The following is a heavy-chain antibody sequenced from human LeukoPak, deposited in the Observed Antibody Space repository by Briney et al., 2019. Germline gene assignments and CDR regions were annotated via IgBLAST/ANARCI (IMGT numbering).Heavy chain of an antibody. V-gene: IGHV3-21*01. CDR1: GFSFSAYS. J-gene: IGHJ1*01. D-gene: IGHD5-18*01. CDR3: VGDGQLWFPGDFQH. Sequence: SGGSLRLSCAASGFSFSAYSMNWVRQTPGKGLEWLSTISSSSSDIFYADSVKGRFTISRDNAKKSLYLQMSSLRVDDTAVYYCVGDGQLWFPGDFQHWGQGTLVTVSS. CDR2: ISSSSSDI.